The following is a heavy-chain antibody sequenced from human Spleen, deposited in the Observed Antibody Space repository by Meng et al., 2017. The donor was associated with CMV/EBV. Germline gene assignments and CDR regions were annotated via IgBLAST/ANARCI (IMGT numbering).Heavy chain of an antibody. Sequence: GESLKISCAASGFSFGDNYMAWIRQAPGKGLEWVSHISSSGSTIYYADSVKGRFTISRDNAKNSLYLQMNSLRAEDTAVYYCARGYAGSRGFSAFDIWGQGTMVTVSS. CDR2: ISSSGSTI. J-gene: IGHJ3*02. CDR3: ARGYAGSRGFSAFDI. CDR1: GFSFGDNY. V-gene: IGHV3-11*04. D-gene: IGHD3-16*01.